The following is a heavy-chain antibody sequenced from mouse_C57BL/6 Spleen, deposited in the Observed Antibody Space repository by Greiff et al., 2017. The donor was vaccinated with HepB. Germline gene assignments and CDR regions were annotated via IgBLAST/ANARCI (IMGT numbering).Heavy chain of an antibody. D-gene: IGHD1-1*01. V-gene: IGHV3-6*01. CDR1: GYSITSGYY. CDR3: ARPVVLYYYAMDY. CDR2: ISYDGSN. J-gene: IGHJ4*01. Sequence: ESGPGLVKPSQSLSLTCSVTGYSITSGYYWNWIRQFPGNKLEWMGYISYDGSNNYNPSLKNRISITRDTSKNQFFLKLNSVTTEDTATYYCARPVVLYYYAMDYWGQGTSVTVSS.